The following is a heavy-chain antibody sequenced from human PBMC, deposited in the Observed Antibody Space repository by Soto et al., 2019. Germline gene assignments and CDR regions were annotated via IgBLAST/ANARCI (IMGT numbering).Heavy chain of an antibody. CDR1: GYTFTSYG. J-gene: IGHJ5*02. Sequence: ASVKVSCKASGYTFTSYGISWVRQAPGQGLEWMGWISAYNGNTNYAQKLQGRVTMTTDTSTSTAYMELRSLRPDDTAVYYCARDMYSSSSFWFDPWGQGTLVTVSS. CDR2: ISAYNGNT. D-gene: IGHD6-6*01. CDR3: ARDMYSSSSFWFDP. V-gene: IGHV1-18*04.